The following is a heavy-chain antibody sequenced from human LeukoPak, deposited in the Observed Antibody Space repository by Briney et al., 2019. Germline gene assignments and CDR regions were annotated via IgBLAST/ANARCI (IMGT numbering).Heavy chain of an antibody. CDR2: INHSGST. D-gene: IGHD3-10*01. Sequence: SETLSLTCAVYGGSFSGYYWSWIRQPPGKGLEWIGEINHSGSTNYNPSLKSRVTISVDTSKNQFSLKLSSVTAADTAVYYCARGLWLGELWGQGTLVTVSS. V-gene: IGHV4-34*01. J-gene: IGHJ4*02. CDR3: ARGLWLGEL. CDR1: GGSFSGYY.